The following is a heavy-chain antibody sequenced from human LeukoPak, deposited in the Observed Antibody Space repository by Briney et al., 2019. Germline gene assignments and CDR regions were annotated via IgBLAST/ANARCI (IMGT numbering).Heavy chain of an antibody. CDR3: AKDIAILSGYYYDSSGLPFDY. Sequence: GGSLRLSCAASGFTFDDYAMHWVRQAPGKGLEWVSLFSGDGGSTYYADSVKGRFTISRDNSKNSLYLQMNSLRTEDTALYYCAKDIAILSGYYYDSSGLPFDYWGQGTLVTVSS. D-gene: IGHD3-22*01. CDR2: FSGDGGST. V-gene: IGHV3-43*02. CDR1: GFTFDDYA. J-gene: IGHJ4*02.